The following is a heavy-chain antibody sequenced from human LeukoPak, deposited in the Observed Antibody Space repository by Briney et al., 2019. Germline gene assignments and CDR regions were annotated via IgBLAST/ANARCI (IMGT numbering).Heavy chain of an antibody. V-gene: IGHV4-59*12. D-gene: IGHD3-9*01. CDR2: IYYSGST. J-gene: IGHJ4*02. CDR1: GGSISSYY. Sequence: SETLSLTCTVSGGSISSYYWSWIRQPPGKGLEWIGYIYYSGSTYYNPSLKSRVTISVDTSKNQFSLKLSSVTAADTAVYYCASHDSILTLFDYWGQGTLVTVSS. CDR3: ASHDSILTLFDY.